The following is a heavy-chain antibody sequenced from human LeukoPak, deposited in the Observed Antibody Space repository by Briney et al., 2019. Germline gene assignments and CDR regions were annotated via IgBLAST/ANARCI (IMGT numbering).Heavy chain of an antibody. J-gene: IGHJ4*02. Sequence: SVKVSCKASGGTFSSYATSWVRQAPGQGLEWMGGIIPIFGTANYAQKFQGRVTITADKSTSTAYMELSSLRSEDTAVYYCASSHYDFWSGYFDYWGQGTLVTVSS. D-gene: IGHD3-3*01. CDR1: GGTFSSYA. CDR2: IIPIFGTA. CDR3: ASSHYDFWSGYFDY. V-gene: IGHV1-69*06.